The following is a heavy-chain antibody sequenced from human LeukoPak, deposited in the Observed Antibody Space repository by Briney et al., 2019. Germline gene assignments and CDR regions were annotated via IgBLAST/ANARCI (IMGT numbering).Heavy chain of an antibody. J-gene: IGHJ4*02. CDR3: ARGEDYGDYFDY. Sequence: GGSLRLSCGASGFSFSSQAMSWVRQAPGKGLEWVSVIYSGGSTYYADSVKGRFIISRDNSKNTLYIQMNSLRAEDTAVYYCARGEDYGDYFDYWGQGTLVTVSS. V-gene: IGHV3-66*01. CDR2: IYSGGST. D-gene: IGHD4-17*01. CDR1: GFSFSSQA.